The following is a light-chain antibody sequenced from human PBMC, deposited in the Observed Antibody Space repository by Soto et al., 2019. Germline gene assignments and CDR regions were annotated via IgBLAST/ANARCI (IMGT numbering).Light chain of an antibody. V-gene: IGKV1-9*01. CDR1: QGIGTY. CDR3: QQVNSYPQT. J-gene: IGKJ5*01. Sequence: IQLTQSTSSLSASVGDRVTIGCRASQGIGTYLAWYQQTQGKAPKILIYAAFTLHSGVPARFRGSRSGTDFTLAFSRLQPEDFATYYCQQVNSYPQTFGQGTRLEIK. CDR2: AAF.